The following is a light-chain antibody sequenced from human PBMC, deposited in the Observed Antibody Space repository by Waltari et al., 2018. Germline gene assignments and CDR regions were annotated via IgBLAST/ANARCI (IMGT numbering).Light chain of an antibody. CDR2: VLS. CDR3: QQYKTYPHT. Sequence: DIQMTQSPSTRSASVGDRVTITCRAIQSISSWLAWYQQKPGKAPKLLIYVLSSLISGVPSRFIASGSVTEFTLTISSLPPDDFAIYYCQQYKTYPHTFGQVTRLEIK. V-gene: IGKV1-5*03. J-gene: IGKJ2*01. CDR1: QSISSW.